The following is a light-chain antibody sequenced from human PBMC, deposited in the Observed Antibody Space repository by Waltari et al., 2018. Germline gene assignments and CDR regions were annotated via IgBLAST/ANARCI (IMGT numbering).Light chain of an antibody. J-gene: IGKJ1*01. CDR1: QDSRND. CDR2: GAS. V-gene: IGKV1-6*01. CDR3: LQDYTYPRT. Sequence: AIQLTKSPSSLSVSVVKRVTITCRASQDSRNDLGWYQQKPGQAPKLLIYGASSLQSGVPSRFSGSESGTDFTLTISSLQPEDCATYYCLQDYTYPRTFGRGTRVEI.